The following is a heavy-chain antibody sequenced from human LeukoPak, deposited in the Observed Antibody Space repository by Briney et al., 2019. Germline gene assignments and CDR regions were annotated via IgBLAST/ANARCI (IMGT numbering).Heavy chain of an antibody. J-gene: IGHJ6*02. CDR2: IIPIFGTA. D-gene: IGHD2-2*02. CDR1: GYTFTSYA. CDR3: AREKVVVVPAAISPAFYYYYGMDV. Sequence: GASVKVSCKASGYTFTSYAISWVRQAPGQGLEWMGRIIPIFGTANYAQKFQGRVTITADESTSTAYMELSSLRSEDTAVYYCAREKVVVVPAAISPAFYYYYGMDVWGQGTTVTVSS. V-gene: IGHV1-69*13.